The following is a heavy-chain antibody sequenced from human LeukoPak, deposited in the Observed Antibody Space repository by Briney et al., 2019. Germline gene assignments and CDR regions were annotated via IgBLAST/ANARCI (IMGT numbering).Heavy chain of an antibody. D-gene: IGHD3-22*01. Sequence: GGSLRLSCAASGFTFSSYWMSWVRQAPGKGLEWVANIKQDGSEKYYVDSVKGRFTISRDNAKNSLYLQMNSLRAEDTALYYCAKDRGSNYYYDIDYWGQGTLVTVSS. CDR1: GFTFSSYW. J-gene: IGHJ4*02. V-gene: IGHV3-7*03. CDR2: IKQDGSEK. CDR3: AKDRGSNYYYDIDY.